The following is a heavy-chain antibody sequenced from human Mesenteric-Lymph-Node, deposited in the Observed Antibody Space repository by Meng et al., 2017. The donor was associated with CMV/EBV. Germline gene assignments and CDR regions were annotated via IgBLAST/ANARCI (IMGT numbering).Heavy chain of an antibody. CDR2: INHSGST. CDR1: GGSFSGYY. J-gene: IGHJ4*02. D-gene: IGHD3-9*01. V-gene: IGHV4-34*01. CDR3: ARGSSYDILTGYFDY. Sequence: VQLHQGGAGLLKPSGTLSVTCAVYGGSFSGYYWNWIRQSPEKGLEWIGEINHSGSTTYNPSFTSRIIISVDTSTNQISLNMSSVTAADTAVYYCARGSSYDILTGYFDYWGQGALVTVSS.